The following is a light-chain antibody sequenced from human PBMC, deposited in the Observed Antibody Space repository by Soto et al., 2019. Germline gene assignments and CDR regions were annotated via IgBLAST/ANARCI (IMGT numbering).Light chain of an antibody. CDR3: MQAHQRLT. CDR2: FGS. CDR1: QSLLYNNTYNY. V-gene: IGKV2-28*01. J-gene: IGKJ5*01. Sequence: EIVMTQSPLTLPVTPGEPASISCRSSQSLLYNNTYNYLDWYVQKPGQSPQLLIYFGSNRAPGVPERLSGSGSGTDFTLKINRVEAEDVGTYYCMQAHQRLTFGQGTRPEI.